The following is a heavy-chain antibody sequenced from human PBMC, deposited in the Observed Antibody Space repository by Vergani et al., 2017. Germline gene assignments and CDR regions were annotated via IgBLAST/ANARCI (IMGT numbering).Heavy chain of an antibody. Sequence: QVQLVQSGAEVKKPGSSVKVSCKASGGTFSSYAISWVRQAPGQGLEWMGRIIPIIGTANYAQKFQGRVTITADESTSTAYMELSSLRSEDTAVYYCARDGSGSYYKYYYGMDVWGQGTTVTV. V-gene: IGHV1-69*11. CDR2: IIPIIGTA. D-gene: IGHD3-10*01. CDR1: GGTFSSYA. CDR3: ARDGSGSYYKYYYGMDV. J-gene: IGHJ6*02.